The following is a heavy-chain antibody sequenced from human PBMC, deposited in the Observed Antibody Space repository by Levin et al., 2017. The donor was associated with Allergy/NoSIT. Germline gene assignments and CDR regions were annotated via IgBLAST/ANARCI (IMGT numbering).Heavy chain of an antibody. J-gene: IGHJ4*02. V-gene: IGHV1-24*01. CDR3: ATSKPGIAVADF. Sequence: PRASVKVSCQVFGYSLTELSILWVRQAPGKGLEWMGRFDPEDGETVYAQRFQGRITMTEDTPRDTAYMDLSSLRSEDTAVYYCATSKPGIAVADFWGRGTLVTVSS. CDR2: FDPEDGET. CDR1: GYSLTELS. D-gene: IGHD6-19*01.